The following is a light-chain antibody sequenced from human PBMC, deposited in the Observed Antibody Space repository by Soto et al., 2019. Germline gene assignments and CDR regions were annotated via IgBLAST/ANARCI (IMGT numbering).Light chain of an antibody. J-gene: IGKJ4*01. Sequence: DIQMTQSPSSPSASVGDRVTITCQARQDISNYLNWYQQKPGKAPKLLIYDASNLETGVPSRFSGSGSGTDFTFTISSLQPEDIATYYCQQYDILPLTFGGGTKVEIK. V-gene: IGKV1-33*01. CDR2: DAS. CDR1: QDISNY. CDR3: QQYDILPLT.